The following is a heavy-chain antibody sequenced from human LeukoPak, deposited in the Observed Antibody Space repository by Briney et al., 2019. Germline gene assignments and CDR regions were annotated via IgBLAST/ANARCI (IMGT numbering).Heavy chain of an antibody. Sequence: SETLSLTCTVSGGSISSSSYYWSWIRQPPGKGLEWIGYIYYSGSTNYNPSLKSRVTISVDTSKNQFSLKLSSVTAADTAVYYCVSGPPRGDYYYGMDVWGQGTTVTVSS. V-gene: IGHV4-61*01. CDR3: VSGPPRGDYYYGMDV. CDR2: IYYSGST. J-gene: IGHJ6*02. CDR1: GGSISSSSYY. D-gene: IGHD3-10*01.